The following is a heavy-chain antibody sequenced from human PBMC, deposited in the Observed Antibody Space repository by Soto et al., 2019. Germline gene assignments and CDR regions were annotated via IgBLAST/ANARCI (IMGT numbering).Heavy chain of an antibody. D-gene: IGHD3-10*01. CDR1: GFTVSSNY. CDR3: ARAWFGELSWFDP. J-gene: IGHJ5*02. V-gene: IGHV3-53*01. Sequence: EVQLVESGGGLIQPGGSLRLSCAASGFTVSSNYMSWVRQAPGKGLEWVSVIYSGGSTYYADSVKGRFTISRDNSKNTRDLQMNSLRAEDTAVYYCARAWFGELSWFDPWGQGTLVTVSS. CDR2: IYSGGST.